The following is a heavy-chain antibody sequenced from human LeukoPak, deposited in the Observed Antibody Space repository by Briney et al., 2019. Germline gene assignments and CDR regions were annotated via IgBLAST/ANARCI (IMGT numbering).Heavy chain of an antibody. CDR1: GFTVSSNY. Sequence: GSLRLSCAASGFTVSSNYMSWVRQAPGKGLEWVSVIYSGGSTYYADSVKGRFTISRHNSKNTLYLQMNSLRAEDTAVYYCARLEGVVPAAIYAFDIWGQGTMVTVSS. CDR2: IYSGGST. D-gene: IGHD2-2*02. V-gene: IGHV3-53*04. CDR3: ARLEGVVPAAIYAFDI. J-gene: IGHJ3*02.